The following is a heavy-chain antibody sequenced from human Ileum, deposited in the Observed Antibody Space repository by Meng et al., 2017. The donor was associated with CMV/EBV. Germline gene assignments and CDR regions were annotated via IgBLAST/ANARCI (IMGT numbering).Heavy chain of an antibody. Sequence: QLKLPDSGPSLLQPSETLSLPCTVNGGSLTSYYWTWIRQPAGKGLEWIGRIHPTGTTDDNPSLRSRVSMSLDKSKNQFSLKLTSVTAADTAVYYCARAAARGVPVDLWGQGTLVTVSS. J-gene: IGHJ5*02. CDR3: ARAAARGVPVDL. V-gene: IGHV4-4*07. CDR1: GGSLTSYY. D-gene: IGHD3-10*01. CDR2: IHPTGTT.